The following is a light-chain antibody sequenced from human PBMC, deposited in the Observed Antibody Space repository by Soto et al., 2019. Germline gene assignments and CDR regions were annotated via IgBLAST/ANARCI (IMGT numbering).Light chain of an antibody. CDR2: DAS. V-gene: IGKV3-11*01. Sequence: EIVLTQSPATLSLSPGERATLSCRASQSVSTYLAWYQQKPGQAPRLLIYDASNRATGVPARFRGSGSGTDFTLTISGLEPEDFSVYYCQQRGKWPITFGQGTRLEIK. CDR1: QSVSTY. J-gene: IGKJ5*01. CDR3: QQRGKWPIT.